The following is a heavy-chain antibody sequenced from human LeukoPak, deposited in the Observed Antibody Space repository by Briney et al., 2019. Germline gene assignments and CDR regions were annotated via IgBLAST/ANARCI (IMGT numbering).Heavy chain of an antibody. J-gene: IGHJ4*02. V-gene: IGHV7-4-1*02. CDR1: GYTFTNYA. CDR2: IHPSTGNP. CDR3: ARAFQSLGGLSLPDY. D-gene: IGHD3-16*02. Sequence: ASVKVSCKTSGYTFTNYAMNWVRQAPGQGLEWMGWIHPSTGNPTYAQGFTGRFVFSLDTSVSTTYLQISSLKAEDTAVYYCARAFQSLGGLSLPDYWGQGTLVTVSS.